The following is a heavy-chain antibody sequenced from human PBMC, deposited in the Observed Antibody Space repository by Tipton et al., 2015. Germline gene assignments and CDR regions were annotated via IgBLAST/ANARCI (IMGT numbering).Heavy chain of an antibody. Sequence: GLVKPSETLSLTCAVFGYSISSGYYWGWIRQPPGKGLEWIGSIYHSGTTYSNPSLKSRVTISVDTSKNQFSLKLSSVTAADTAVYYCARGHYVSRMDVWGQGTTVTVSS. J-gene: IGHJ6*02. CDR2: IYHSGTT. V-gene: IGHV4-38-2*01. CDR3: ARGHYVSRMDV. D-gene: IGHD3-10*01. CDR1: GYSISSGYY.